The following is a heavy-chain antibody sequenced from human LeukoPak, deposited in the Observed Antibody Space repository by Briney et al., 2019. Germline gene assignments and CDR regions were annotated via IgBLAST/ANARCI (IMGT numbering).Heavy chain of an antibody. CDR1: GYTFTGYY. D-gene: IGHD3-22*01. CDR2: INPNSGGT. Sequence: ASVKVSCKASGYTFTGYYMHWVRQAPGQGLEWMGRINPNSGGTNYAQKFQGRVTMTRDTSISTAYMELSRLRSDDTAVYYCARYYYDGSGYYKSYYFDYWGQGTLVTVSS. J-gene: IGHJ4*02. CDR3: ARYYYDGSGYYKSYYFDY. V-gene: IGHV1-2*06.